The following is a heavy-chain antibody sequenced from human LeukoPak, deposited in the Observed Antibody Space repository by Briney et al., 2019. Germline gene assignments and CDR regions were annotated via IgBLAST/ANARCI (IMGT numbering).Heavy chain of an antibody. V-gene: IGHV3-11*04. CDR3: ARETALARVPFDYYYYYYMDV. CDR1: GFTFSDYY. CDR2: ISSSGSTI. Sequence: GGSLRLSCAASGFTFSDYYMSWIRQAPGKGLEWVSYISSSGSTIYYADSVKGRFTISRDNAKNSLYLQMNSLRAEDTAVYYCARETALARVPFDYYYYYYMDVWGKGTTVTVSS. J-gene: IGHJ6*03. D-gene: IGHD3-9*01.